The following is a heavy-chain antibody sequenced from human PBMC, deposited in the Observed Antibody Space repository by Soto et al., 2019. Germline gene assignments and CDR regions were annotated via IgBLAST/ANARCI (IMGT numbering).Heavy chain of an antibody. V-gene: IGHV1-2*04. CDR1: GYTFTGYY. Sequence: ASVKVSFKASGYTFTGYYMHWVRQAPGQGLEWMGLINPNSGGTNYAQKFQGWVTMTRDTSISTAYMELSRLRSDDTAVYYCARGGILRYFDWLSPVDYYYYGMDVWGQGTTVTVSS. J-gene: IGHJ6*02. D-gene: IGHD3-9*01. CDR3: ARGGILRYFDWLSPVDYYYYGMDV. CDR2: INPNSGGT.